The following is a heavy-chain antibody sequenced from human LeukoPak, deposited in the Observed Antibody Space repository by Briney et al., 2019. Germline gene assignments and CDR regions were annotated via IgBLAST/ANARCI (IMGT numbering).Heavy chain of an antibody. CDR2: IYTSGST. Sequence: SETLSLTCTVSGGSISSYYWSWIRQPPGKGLEWIGYIYTSGSTNYNPSLKSRVTISVDTSKNQFSLKLSSVTAADTAVYYCARHYYVDFWSEDYYYMDVWGKGTTVTVSS. CDR1: GGSISSYY. D-gene: IGHD3-3*01. V-gene: IGHV4-4*09. CDR3: ARHYYVDFWSEDYYYMDV. J-gene: IGHJ6*03.